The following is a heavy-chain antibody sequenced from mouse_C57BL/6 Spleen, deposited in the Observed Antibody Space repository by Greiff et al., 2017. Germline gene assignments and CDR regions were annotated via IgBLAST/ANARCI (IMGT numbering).Heavy chain of an antibody. D-gene: IGHD1-1*01. Sequence: QVQLQQPGAELVKPGASVKMSCKASGYTFTSYWITWVKQRPGQGLEWIGDIYPGSGSTNYNEKFKSKATLTVDTSSSTAYMQLSSLTSEDSAVYYCARLGYYGSSPYYYAMDYWGQGTSVTVSS. CDR3: ARLGYYGSSPYYYAMDY. V-gene: IGHV1-55*01. CDR1: GYTFTSYW. CDR2: IYPGSGST. J-gene: IGHJ4*01.